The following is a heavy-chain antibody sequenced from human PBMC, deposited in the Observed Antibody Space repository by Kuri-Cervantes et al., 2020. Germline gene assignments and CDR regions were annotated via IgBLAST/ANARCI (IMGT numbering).Heavy chain of an antibody. V-gene: IGHV3-11*04. CDR3: ARDPKLWTDYYGSGSYSRGLYDY. J-gene: IGHJ4*02. CDR1: GFTFSDYY. CDR2: ISGSGSPI. D-gene: IGHD3-10*01. Sequence: LSLTCAASGFTFSDYYMSWIRQAPGKGLEWVSYISGSGSPIYYADSVEGRFTISRDNSKNTLYLQMNSLRAEDTAVYYCARDPKLWTDYYGSGSYSRGLYDYWGQGTLVTVSS.